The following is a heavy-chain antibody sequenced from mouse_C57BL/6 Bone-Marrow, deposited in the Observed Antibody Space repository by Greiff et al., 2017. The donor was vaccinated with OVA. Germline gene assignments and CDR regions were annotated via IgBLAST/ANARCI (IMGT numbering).Heavy chain of an antibody. J-gene: IGHJ4*01. CDR2: IYPGSGST. Sequence: QVQLQQPGAELVKPGASVKMSCKASGYTFTSYWITWVKQRHGKGLEWIGDIYPGSGSTNYNEKFKSKATLTVDTSSSTAYMQLISLTSEDSAVYYCATHLGGSSSYALDYWGQGTSVTVSS. V-gene: IGHV1-55*01. D-gene: IGHD1-1*01. CDR3: ATHLGGSSSYALDY. CDR1: GYTFTSYW.